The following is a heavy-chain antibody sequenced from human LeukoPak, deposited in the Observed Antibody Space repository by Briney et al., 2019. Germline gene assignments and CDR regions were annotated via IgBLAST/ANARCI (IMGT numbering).Heavy chain of an antibody. J-gene: IGHJ4*02. CDR3: ARGFLVTMVRGVIIPSLDY. Sequence: GGSLRLSCAASGFTFDDYGMSWVRQAPGKGLEWVSGINWNGGSTGYADSVKGRFTISRDNAKNSLYLQMNSLRAEDTALYYCARGFLVTMVRGVIIPSLDYWGQGTLVTVSS. V-gene: IGHV3-20*04. CDR2: INWNGGST. D-gene: IGHD3-10*01. CDR1: GFTFDDYG.